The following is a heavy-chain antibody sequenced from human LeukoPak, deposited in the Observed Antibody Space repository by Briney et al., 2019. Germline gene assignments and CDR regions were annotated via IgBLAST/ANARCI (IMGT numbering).Heavy chain of an antibody. J-gene: IGHJ3*02. Sequence: SVKVSCKTSGGTFSNYTISWVRQAPGQGLEWMGGIIPIFGTANYAQKFQDKVTITADKSTSTAYMELRSLRSDDTAVYYCARHLDYYDSSAFDIWGQGTMVTVSS. CDR3: ARHLDYYDSSAFDI. CDR1: GGTFSNYT. CDR2: IIPIFGTA. V-gene: IGHV1-69*06. D-gene: IGHD3-22*01.